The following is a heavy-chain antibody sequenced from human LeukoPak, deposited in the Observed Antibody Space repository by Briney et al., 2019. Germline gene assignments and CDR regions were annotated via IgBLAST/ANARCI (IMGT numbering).Heavy chain of an antibody. Sequence: SETLSLTCTASGGSISSSSYYWGWIRQPPGKGLEWIGSIYYSGSTYYNPSLKSRVTISVDTSKNQFSLKLSSVTAADTAVYYCARGYCSGGSCYSWGYYYYYYMDVWGKGTTVTVSS. V-gene: IGHV4-39*07. CDR1: GGSISSSSYY. D-gene: IGHD2-15*01. J-gene: IGHJ6*03. CDR3: ARGYCSGGSCYSWGYYYYYYMDV. CDR2: IYYSGST.